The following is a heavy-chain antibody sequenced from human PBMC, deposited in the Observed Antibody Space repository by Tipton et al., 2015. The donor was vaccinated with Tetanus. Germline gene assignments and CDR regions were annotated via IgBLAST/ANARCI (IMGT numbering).Heavy chain of an antibody. CDR3: ASGSTLDY. D-gene: IGHD6-25*01. CDR1: GASISSGGYF. Sequence: LSLTCSVSGASISSGGYFWNWVRQAPGKGLEWVSSISSTTSYIYYADSVKGRFTISRDNAKNSLYLQMNSLRAEDTAVYYCASGSTLDYWGQGTTVTVSS. J-gene: IGHJ4*02. CDR2: ISSTTSYI. V-gene: IGHV3-21*01.